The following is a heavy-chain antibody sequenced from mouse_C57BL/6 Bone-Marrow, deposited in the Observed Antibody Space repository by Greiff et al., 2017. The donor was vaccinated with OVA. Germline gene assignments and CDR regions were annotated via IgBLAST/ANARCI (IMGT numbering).Heavy chain of an antibody. CDR2: ITSDGGST. J-gene: IGHJ4*01. D-gene: IGHD2-5*01. CDR3: APTIVTNYYAMDY. CDR1: EYEFPSHD. V-gene: IGHV5-2*01. Sequence: EVMLVESGGGLVQPGESLKLSCESNEYEFPSHDMSWVRKTPEKRLALVAAITSDGGSTYYPDTMERRFIISRDNTKKTPYWQMSSLRSEDTALYYCAPTIVTNYYAMDYWGQGTSVTVSS.